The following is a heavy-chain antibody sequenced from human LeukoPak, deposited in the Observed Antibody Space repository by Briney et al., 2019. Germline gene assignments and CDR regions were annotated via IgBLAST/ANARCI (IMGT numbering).Heavy chain of an antibody. CDR1: GYSISSGYY. CDR2: IYHSGST. V-gene: IGHV4-38-2*02. J-gene: IGHJ4*02. D-gene: IGHD1-1*01. Sequence: SETLSLTCTVSGYSISSGYYWGWIRQPPGKGLEWIGSIYHSGSTYYNPSLKSRVTISVDTSKNQFSLKLSSVTAADTAVYYCAREAPQSNWRGDYFDYWGQGTQVTVSS. CDR3: AREAPQSNWRGDYFDY.